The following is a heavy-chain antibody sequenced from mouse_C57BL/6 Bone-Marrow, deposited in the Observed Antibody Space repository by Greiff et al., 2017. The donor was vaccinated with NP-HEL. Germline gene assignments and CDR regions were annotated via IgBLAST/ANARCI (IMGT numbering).Heavy chain of an antibody. Sequence: EVKLVESGGGLVQPGESLKLSCESNEYEFPSHDMSWVRKTPEKRLELVAAINSDGGSTYYPDTMERRFIISRDNTQKTLYLQMSSLRSEDTALYYCASTTVVATWFAYWGQGTLVTVSA. CDR2: INSDGGST. J-gene: IGHJ3*01. CDR1: EYEFPSHD. V-gene: IGHV5-2*03. CDR3: ASTTVVATWFAY. D-gene: IGHD1-1*01.